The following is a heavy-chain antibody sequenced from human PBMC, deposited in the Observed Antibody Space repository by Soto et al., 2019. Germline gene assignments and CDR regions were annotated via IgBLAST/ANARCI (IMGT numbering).Heavy chain of an antibody. V-gene: IGHV5-51*01. CDR3: ATVAYSYGYDYFDY. D-gene: IGHD5-18*01. J-gene: IGHJ4*02. CDR2: IYPDDSDT. CDR1: GYSFTSYW. Sequence: GESLKISWKGSGYSFTSYWIGWVRQMPGKGLEWMGIIYPDDSDTRYSPSFQGQVPISADKSVSTAYLQWSSLKASDSAMYYCATVAYSYGYDYFDYWGQGTLVTVSS.